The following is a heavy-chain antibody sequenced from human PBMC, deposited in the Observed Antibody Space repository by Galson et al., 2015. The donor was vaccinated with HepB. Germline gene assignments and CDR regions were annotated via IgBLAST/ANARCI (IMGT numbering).Heavy chain of an antibody. Sequence: SVKVSCKASGYTFTSYYMHWVRQAPGQGLEWMGINNPSGGSTSYAQKFQGRVTMTRDTSTSTVYMELSSLRSEDTAVYYCARGDLENDILTGYYSMDVWGQGTTVTVSS. J-gene: IGHJ6*02. CDR2: NNPSGGST. V-gene: IGHV1-46*03. D-gene: IGHD3-9*01. CDR3: ARGDLENDILTGYYSMDV. CDR1: GYTFTSYY.